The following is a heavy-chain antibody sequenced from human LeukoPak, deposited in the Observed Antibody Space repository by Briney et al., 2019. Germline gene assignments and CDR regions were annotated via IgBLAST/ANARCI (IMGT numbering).Heavy chain of an antibody. CDR1: GFTCSSYS. Sequence: GGSLRLSCADSGFTCSSYSMNWVRQAPGKGLEWVSSISSSSSYIYYADSVKGRFTISRDNAKNSLYLQMNSLRAEDTAVYYCARARWAGYCSGGSCYDDYWGQGTLVTVSS. V-gene: IGHV3-21*01. D-gene: IGHD2-15*01. CDR2: ISSSSSYI. J-gene: IGHJ4*02. CDR3: ARARWAGYCSGGSCYDDY.